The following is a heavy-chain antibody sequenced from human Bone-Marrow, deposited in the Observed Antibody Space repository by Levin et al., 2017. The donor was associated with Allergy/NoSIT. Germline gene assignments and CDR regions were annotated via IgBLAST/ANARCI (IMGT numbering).Heavy chain of an antibody. Sequence: PGGSLRLSCAASGFTFSSYCMNWVRQAPGKGLEWVSSISSSSSYIYYADSVKGRFTISRDNAKNSLYLQMNSLRAEDTAVYYCARGSNWKPNYYYYMDVWGKGTTVTVSS. V-gene: IGHV3-21*01. CDR3: ARGSNWKPNYYYYMDV. J-gene: IGHJ6*03. D-gene: IGHD1-1*01. CDR1: GFTFSSYC. CDR2: ISSSSSYI.